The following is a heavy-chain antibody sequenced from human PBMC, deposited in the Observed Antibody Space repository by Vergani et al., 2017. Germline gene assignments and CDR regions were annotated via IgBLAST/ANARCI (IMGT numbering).Heavy chain of an antibody. V-gene: IGHV4-39*01. CDR2: IYYSGST. Sequence: QLQLQESGPGLVKPSATLSLTCSVSGASIRSSNYYWGWIRQPPGKGLEWIASIYYSGSTYYNPTLKSRVTISVDTSKNQFSLKLSSVTAADTAVYFCARHSTGEWLVKWGWIDPWGQGILVTVS. D-gene: IGHD6-19*01. CDR1: GASIRSSNYY. J-gene: IGHJ5*02. CDR3: ARHSTGEWLVKWGWIDP.